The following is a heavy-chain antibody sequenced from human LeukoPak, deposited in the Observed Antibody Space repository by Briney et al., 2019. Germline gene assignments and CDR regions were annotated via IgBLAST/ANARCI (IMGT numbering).Heavy chain of an antibody. Sequence: GGSLRLSCAASGFTFSSFWMSWVRQAPGKGLGCLANINQDVSEKYYVDSVKGRFTISRDNAKNSLYLQMNSLRAEDTAVYYCARPQLYNSGTSYTGYWGQGALVTVSS. CDR2: INQDVSEK. CDR3: ARPQLYNSGTSYTGY. J-gene: IGHJ4*02. V-gene: IGHV3-7*01. CDR1: GFTFSSFW. D-gene: IGHD3-10*01.